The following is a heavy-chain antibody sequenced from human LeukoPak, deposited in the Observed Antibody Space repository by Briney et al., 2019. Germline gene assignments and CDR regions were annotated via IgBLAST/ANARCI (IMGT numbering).Heavy chain of an antibody. J-gene: IGHJ4*02. CDR1: GFTFSSYE. D-gene: IGHD1-14*01. V-gene: IGHV3-48*03. Sequence: TGGSLRLSCAASGFTFSSYEMNWVRQAPGKGLEWVSYISSSGSIIYYADSVKGRFTISRDNAKSSLYLQMNSLRAEDTAVYYCARGGLPKPFDYWGQGTLVTVSS. CDR3: ARGGLPKPFDY. CDR2: ISSSGSII.